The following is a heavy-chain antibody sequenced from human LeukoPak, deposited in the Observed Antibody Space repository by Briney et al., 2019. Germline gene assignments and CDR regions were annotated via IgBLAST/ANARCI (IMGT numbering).Heavy chain of an antibody. D-gene: IGHD5-18*01. Sequence: ASVKVSCKVSGYTLTELSMHWVRQVPGKGLEWMGGFDPEDGETIYAQKFQGRVTMTEDTSTDTAYMELSSLRSDDTAVYYCAREGLGYLAFDIWGQGTMVTVSS. CDR1: GYTLTELS. CDR2: FDPEDGET. J-gene: IGHJ3*02. CDR3: AREGLGYLAFDI. V-gene: IGHV1-24*01.